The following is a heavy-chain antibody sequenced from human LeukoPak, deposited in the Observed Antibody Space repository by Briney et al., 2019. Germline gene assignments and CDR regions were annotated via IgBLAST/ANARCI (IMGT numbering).Heavy chain of an antibody. CDR2: ISSSSSYI. J-gene: IGHJ5*02. D-gene: IGHD3-16*01. V-gene: IGHV3-21*01. CDR3: AREVTYLDP. Sequence: GGSLRLSCAASGFTFSSYSMNWVRQAPGKGLEWVSSISSSSSYIYYADSVNGRFTISRDNAKNSLYLQMNSLRAEDTAVYYCAREVTYLDPWGQGTLVTVSS. CDR1: GFTFSSYS.